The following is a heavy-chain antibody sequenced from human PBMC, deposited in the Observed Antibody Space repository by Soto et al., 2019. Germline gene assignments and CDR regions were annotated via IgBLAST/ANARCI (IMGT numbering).Heavy chain of an antibody. Sequence: PGGSLRLSCAASGFTFSNAWMSWVRQAPGKGLEWAGRIKSRTNGGTTDYAAPVKGRFPISRDDSKNTLYLQMNSLITEDTAVYDGTTDDRINRSWGQGTLVTVSS. D-gene: IGHD2-21*01. V-gene: IGHV3-15*01. CDR3: TTDDRINRS. CDR1: GFTFSNAW. CDR2: IKSRTNGGTT. J-gene: IGHJ5*02.